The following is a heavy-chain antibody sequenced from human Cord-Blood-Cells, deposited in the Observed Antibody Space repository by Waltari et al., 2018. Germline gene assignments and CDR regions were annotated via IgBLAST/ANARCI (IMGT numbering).Heavy chain of an antibody. CDR1: GGTFSSYA. J-gene: IGHJ3*02. CDR3: ARPSQYCSSTSCYAFDI. Sequence: QVQLVQSGAEVKKPGSSVKVSCKASGGTFSSYAISWVRQAPGQGLAWMGGIIPSVGTANDAQKFQGRVTSTADESTSTAYMELSSLRSEDTAVYYCARPSQYCSSTSCYAFDIWGQGTMVTVSS. CDR2: IIPSVGTA. D-gene: IGHD2-2*01. V-gene: IGHV1-69*01.